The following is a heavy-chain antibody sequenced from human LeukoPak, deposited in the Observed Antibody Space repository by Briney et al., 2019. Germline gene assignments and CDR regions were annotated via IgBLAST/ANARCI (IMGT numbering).Heavy chain of an antibody. Sequence: GGSLRLSCAASGFTFSSYGMHWVRQAPGKGLEWVAVIWYDGSNKYYADSVKGRFTISRDNAKNSLYLQMNSLRAEDTAVYYCASNKWELPHFDYWGQGTLVTVSS. V-gene: IGHV3-33*03. CDR2: IWYDGSNK. J-gene: IGHJ4*02. D-gene: IGHD1-26*01. CDR1: GFTFSSYG. CDR3: ASNKWELPHFDY.